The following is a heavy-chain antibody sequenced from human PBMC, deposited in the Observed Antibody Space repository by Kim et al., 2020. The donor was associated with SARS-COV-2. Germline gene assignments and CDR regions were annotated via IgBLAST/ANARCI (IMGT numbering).Heavy chain of an antibody. CDR2: ISYDGSNK. J-gene: IGHJ4*02. Sequence: GGSLRLSCAASGFTFSSYGMHWVRQAPGKGLEWVAVISYDGSNKYYADSVKGRFTISRDNSKNTLYLQMNSLRAEDTAVYYCAKEWDYGGNTFDYWGQGTLVTVSS. CDR1: GFTFSSYG. CDR3: AKEWDYGGNTFDY. D-gene: IGHD4-17*01. V-gene: IGHV3-30*18.